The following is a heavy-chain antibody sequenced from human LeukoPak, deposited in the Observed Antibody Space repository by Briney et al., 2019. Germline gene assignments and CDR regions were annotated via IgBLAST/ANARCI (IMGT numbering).Heavy chain of an antibody. V-gene: IGHV3-30*18. CDR3: TKGARDDYGDYFSWFDP. CDR2: ISNDGSKK. D-gene: IGHD4-17*01. J-gene: IGHJ5*02. Sequence: GGSLRLSCAASGFTFSTYGMHWVRQAPGKGLEWVAVISNDGSKKDHVDSVKGRVTISRDNSKNTLYLQMNSLRAEDTAVYYCTKGARDDYGDYFSWFDPWGQGTLVTVSS. CDR1: GFTFSTYG.